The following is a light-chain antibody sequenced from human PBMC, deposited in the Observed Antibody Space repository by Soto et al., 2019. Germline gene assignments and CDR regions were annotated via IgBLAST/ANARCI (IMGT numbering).Light chain of an antibody. CDR3: QQRSSWPPT. Sequence: IVLTQSPATLSLSPGEGATLSCRASQTVSKYLAWYQQRPGQAPRLLIYDASHRATAIPARFSGYGSGTDFTLTISSLEPEDFAVYYCQQRSSWPPTFGPGTKVEVK. CDR1: QTVSKY. CDR2: DAS. V-gene: IGKV3-11*01. J-gene: IGKJ1*01.